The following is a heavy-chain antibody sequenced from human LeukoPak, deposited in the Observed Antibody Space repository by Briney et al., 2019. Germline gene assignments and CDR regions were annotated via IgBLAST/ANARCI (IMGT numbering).Heavy chain of an antibody. D-gene: IGHD4-17*01. Sequence: GGSLRLSCAASGFTFSSFTTNWVRQGPGKGLEWVSSISRSGSHIYLADSVKGRFTISRDNAKKSLYLQMNSLRAEDTAVYYCARGSYGDYAFPDSFDIWGQGTMVTVSS. CDR3: ARGSYGDYAFPDSFDI. V-gene: IGHV3-21*01. CDR2: ISRSGSHI. CDR1: GFTFSSFT. J-gene: IGHJ3*02.